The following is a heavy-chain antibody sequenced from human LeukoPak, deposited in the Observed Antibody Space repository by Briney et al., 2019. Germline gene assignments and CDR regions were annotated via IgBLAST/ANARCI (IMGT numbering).Heavy chain of an antibody. CDR2: INPSGGST. D-gene: IGHD6-13*01. Sequence: ASVKVSCKASGYTFTSYGISWVRQAPGQGLEWMGIINPSGGSTSYAQKFQGRVTMTRDTSTSTVYMELSSLRSEDTAVYYCARDRWGSSIAAAVHFDYWGQGTLVTVSS. J-gene: IGHJ4*02. V-gene: IGHV1-46*01. CDR3: ARDRWGSSIAAAVHFDY. CDR1: GYTFTSYG.